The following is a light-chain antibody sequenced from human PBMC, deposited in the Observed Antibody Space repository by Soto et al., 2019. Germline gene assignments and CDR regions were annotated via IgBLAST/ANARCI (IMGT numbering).Light chain of an antibody. J-gene: IGLJ1*01. CDR2: DVS. CDR3: CSYTLSYTRHKV. Sequence: QSVLTRPASVSGSPGQSITISCTGTSSDVGGYNYVSWYQHHPGKAPKLMIYDVSNRPSGVSNRFSGSKSGNTASLTISGLQPEDEADYYWCSYTLSYTRHKVFGTGTKVTVL. V-gene: IGLV2-14*03. CDR1: SSDVGGYNY.